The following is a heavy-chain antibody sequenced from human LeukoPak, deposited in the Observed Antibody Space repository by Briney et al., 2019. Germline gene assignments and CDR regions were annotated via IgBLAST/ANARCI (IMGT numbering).Heavy chain of an antibody. J-gene: IGHJ4*02. CDR3: ARRLNGMATIDRYFDY. V-gene: IGHV4-59*01. D-gene: IGHD5-24*01. Sequence: TSETLSLTCTVSGGSISSYYWSWIRQPPGKGLEWIGYMSYSGSSSYNPSLRSRVTISVDASKKQFSLKLSSVTAADTAVYYCARRLNGMATIDRYFDYWGQGTLVTVSS. CDR1: GGSISSYY. CDR2: MSYSGSS.